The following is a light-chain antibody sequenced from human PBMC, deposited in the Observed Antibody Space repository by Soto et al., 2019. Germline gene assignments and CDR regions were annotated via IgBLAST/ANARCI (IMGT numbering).Light chain of an antibody. Sequence: EIVMTQSPASLSVSPGERATLSCRASQSVRSNLAWYQHKPGQAPRLLIYGASTRATGIPARFSGSGSGTEFTLTISNLQSEDFGVYYCQQYENWPPWTFGQGTKVEIK. CDR2: GAS. CDR3: QQYENWPPWT. CDR1: QSVRSN. J-gene: IGKJ1*01. V-gene: IGKV3-15*01.